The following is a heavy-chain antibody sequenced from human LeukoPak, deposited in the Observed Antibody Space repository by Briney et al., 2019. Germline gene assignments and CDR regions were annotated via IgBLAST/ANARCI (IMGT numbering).Heavy chain of an antibody. CDR2: INHSGST. J-gene: IGHJ3*02. V-gene: IGHV4-34*01. CDR1: GGSFSDYY. Sequence: SETLSLTCAVYGGSFSDYYWSWIRQPPGKGLEWIGEINHSGSTNYNPSLKSRVTMSVDTSKNHFSLKLSSVTAADTAVYYCARYLNYADYTAAFDIWGQGTVVTVSS. D-gene: IGHD4-17*01. CDR3: ARYLNYADYTAAFDI.